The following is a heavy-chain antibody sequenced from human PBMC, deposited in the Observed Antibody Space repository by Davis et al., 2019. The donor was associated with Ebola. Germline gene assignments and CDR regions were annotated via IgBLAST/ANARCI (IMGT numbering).Heavy chain of an antibody. D-gene: IGHD3-22*01. CDR2: IYLTGKT. V-gene: IGHV4-38-2*02. CDR3: AKAYDSSGYAWFGP. Sequence: SETLSLTCTVSGYSIGSGYYCGWIRQPPGKGLEWIGSIYLTGKTYYNPSLKSRITISVDTSKNQFSLKLSSVTAADTAVYFCAKAYDSSGYAWFGPWGQGTLVTVSS. CDR1: GYSIGSGYY. J-gene: IGHJ5*02.